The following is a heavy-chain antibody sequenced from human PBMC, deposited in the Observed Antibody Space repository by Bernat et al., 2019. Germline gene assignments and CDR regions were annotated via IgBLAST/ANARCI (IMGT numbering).Heavy chain of an antibody. CDR1: GGSFSGYY. CDR2: INHSGST. V-gene: IGHV4-34*01. Sequence: QVQLQQWGAGLLKPSETLSLTCAVYGGSFSGYYWSWIRQPPGKGLEWIGEINHSGSTNYNPSLKSRVTISVDTSKNPFSLKLSSVTAADTAVYYWTRGLSHYGPDYWGQGTLVTVSS. CDR3: TRGLSHYGPDY. J-gene: IGHJ4*02. D-gene: IGHD3-10*01.